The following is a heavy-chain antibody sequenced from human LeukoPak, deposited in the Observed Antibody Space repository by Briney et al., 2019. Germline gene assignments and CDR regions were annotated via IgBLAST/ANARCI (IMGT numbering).Heavy chain of an antibody. CDR1: GFTFISSA. CDR2: IFVGSGNT. J-gene: IGHJ3*02. CDR3: AAVVPAKWTGDLPAFDI. Sequence: SVKVSCKASGFTFISSAVQWGRQARGQRLGWIGWIFVGSGNTNYAQKFQERVTITRDMSTSTAYMELSSLRSEDTAVYYCAAVVPAKWTGDLPAFDIWGQGTMVTVSS. D-gene: IGHD4-17*01. V-gene: IGHV1-58*01.